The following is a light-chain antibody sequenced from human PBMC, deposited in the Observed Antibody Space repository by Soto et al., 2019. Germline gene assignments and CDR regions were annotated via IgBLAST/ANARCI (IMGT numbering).Light chain of an antibody. V-gene: IGKV3-20*01. CDR2: GAS. J-gene: IGKJ4*01. CDR1: QTISSSY. CDR3: QRYTSSPL. Sequence: EIVLTQSPGTLSLSLGERATLSCRVSQTISSSYLAWYQKKPGQAPRLLISGASSRAPGIPDRFSGSGSGTDFTLTISRLEPEDFAVYYCQRYTSSPLFGGGTTVEIK.